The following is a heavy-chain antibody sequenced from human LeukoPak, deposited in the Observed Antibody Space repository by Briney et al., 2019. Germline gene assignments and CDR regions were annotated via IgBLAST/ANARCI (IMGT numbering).Heavy chain of an antibody. CDR1: GYTFTSYG. D-gene: IGHD6-25*01. Sequence: GASVKVSCKASGYTFTSYGISWVRQAPGQGLEWMGWISAYNGNTNYARKLQGRVTMTTDTSTSTAYMELRSLRSDDTAVYYCARAPRSSGWANWFDPWGQGTLVTVSS. CDR3: ARAPRSSGWANWFDP. J-gene: IGHJ5*02. CDR2: ISAYNGNT. V-gene: IGHV1-18*04.